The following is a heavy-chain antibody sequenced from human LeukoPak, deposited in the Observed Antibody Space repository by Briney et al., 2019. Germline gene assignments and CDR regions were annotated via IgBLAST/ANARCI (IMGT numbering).Heavy chain of an antibody. D-gene: IGHD2-21*02. J-gene: IGHJ4*02. CDR2: IYSGGST. Sequence: GGSLRLSCAVSGFTVSGNYMSWVRQAPGKGLEWASVIYSGGSTFYADSVKGRFTISRDSSKNTLYLQMNSLRADDTAVYYCATVGTTRVYYFDYWGQGTLVTVSS. V-gene: IGHV3-53*01. CDR3: ATVGTTRVYYFDY. CDR1: GFTVSGNY.